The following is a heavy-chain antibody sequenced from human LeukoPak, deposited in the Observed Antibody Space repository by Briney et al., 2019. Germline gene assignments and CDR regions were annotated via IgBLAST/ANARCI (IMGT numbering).Heavy chain of an antibody. Sequence: PGGSLRLSCAASRFTFSIYAMHWVRQAPGKGLGWVAGISYNGSNEFYSDSVKGRFTITRDNSKNTVFLQMDSLRAEDTGAYHCARDRGGSGFYYFDYWGQGTLVTVSS. CDR1: RFTFSIYA. J-gene: IGHJ4*02. V-gene: IGHV3-30-3*01. D-gene: IGHD2-15*01. CDR2: ISYNGSNE. CDR3: ARDRGGSGFYYFDY.